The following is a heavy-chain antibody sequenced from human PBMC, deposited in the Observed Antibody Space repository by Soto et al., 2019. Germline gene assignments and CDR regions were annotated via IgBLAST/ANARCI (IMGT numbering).Heavy chain of an antibody. Sequence: GASVKVSCKASGYTFTGYYMRWVRQAPGQGLEWMGWINPNSGGTNYAQKFQGWVTMTRDTSISTAYMELSRLRSDDTAVYYCARGRDVLLWFGELRGRLDYWGQGTLVTVSS. CDR3: ARGRDVLLWFGELRGRLDY. CDR1: GYTFTGYY. J-gene: IGHJ4*02. V-gene: IGHV1-2*04. CDR2: INPNSGGT. D-gene: IGHD3-10*01.